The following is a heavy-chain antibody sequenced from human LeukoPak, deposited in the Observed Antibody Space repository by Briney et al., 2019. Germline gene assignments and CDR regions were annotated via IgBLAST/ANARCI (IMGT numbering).Heavy chain of an antibody. CDR1: GFTFSSYA. Sequence: HPGGSLRLSCAASGFTFSSYAMSWVRKAPGKGLEWVSAISASGGSTHYADSVKGRFTISRDNSKNTLFLQMNSLRAEDTAVYYCAKADGSWTYDPWGQGTLVTVSS. CDR2: ISASGGST. V-gene: IGHV3-23*01. D-gene: IGHD5-24*01. CDR3: AKADGSWTYDP. J-gene: IGHJ5*02.